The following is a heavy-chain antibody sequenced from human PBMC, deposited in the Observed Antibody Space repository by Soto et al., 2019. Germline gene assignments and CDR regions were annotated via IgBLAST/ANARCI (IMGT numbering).Heavy chain of an antibody. D-gene: IGHD1-26*01. V-gene: IGHV1-69*06. CDR1: GGTFSSYA. Sequence: SVKVSCKASGGTFSSYAISWVRQAPGQGLEWMGGIIPIFGTANYTQKFQGRVTITADKSTSTAYMELSSLRSEDTAVYYCARPSVAGATILFDNVGQGTLVTVSS. CDR2: IIPIFGTA. CDR3: ARPSVAGATILFDN. J-gene: IGHJ4*02.